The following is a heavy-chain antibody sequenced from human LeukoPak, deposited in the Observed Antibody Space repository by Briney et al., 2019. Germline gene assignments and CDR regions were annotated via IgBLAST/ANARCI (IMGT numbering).Heavy chain of an antibody. D-gene: IGHD4-11*01. CDR2: IYYSGTT. V-gene: IGHV4-61*08. Sequence: SETLSLTCTVSGGSISSGGYYWSWIRQPPGKGLEWIGYIYYSGTTNYNPSLKSRVTISVDTSKNQFSLKLSSVTAADTAVYYCARDRVRGNSNPFFDCWGQGTLVTVSS. CDR1: GGSISSGGYY. CDR3: ARDRVRGNSNPFFDC. J-gene: IGHJ4*02.